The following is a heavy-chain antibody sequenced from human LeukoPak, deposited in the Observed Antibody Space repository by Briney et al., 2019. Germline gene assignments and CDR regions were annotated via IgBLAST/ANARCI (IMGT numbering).Heavy chain of an antibody. J-gene: IGHJ6*02. CDR2: ISAYNGNT. V-gene: IGHV1-18*01. Sequence: ASVTVSCRASGYTFTSYGISWVRQAPGQGLEWMGWISAYNGNTNYAQKLQGRVTMTTDTSTSTAYMELRSLRSDDTAVYYCARGPAPRLASYGMYVWGQGTTVTVSS. D-gene: IGHD6-19*01. CDR1: GYTFTSYG. CDR3: ARGPAPRLASYGMYV.